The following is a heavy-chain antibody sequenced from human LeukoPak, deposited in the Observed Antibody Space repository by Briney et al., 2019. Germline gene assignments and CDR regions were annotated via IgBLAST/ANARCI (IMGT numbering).Heavy chain of an antibody. D-gene: IGHD5-18*01. CDR1: GFTFDDYA. CDR2: ISWNGGSI. J-gene: IGHJ4*02. CDR3: AKGSGYSYGSLAY. V-gene: IGHV3-9*01. Sequence: GGSLRLSCAASGFTFDDYAMHWVRQAPGKGLEWVSGISWNGGSIGYADSVKGRFTISRDNAKNSLYLQMNSLRAEDTALYYCAKGSGYSYGSLAYWGQGTLVTVSA.